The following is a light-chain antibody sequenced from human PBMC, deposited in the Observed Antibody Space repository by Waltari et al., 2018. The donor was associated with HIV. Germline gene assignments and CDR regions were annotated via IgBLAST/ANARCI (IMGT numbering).Light chain of an antibody. CDR3: QQYHDSPVT. Sequence: EIVLTQSPGALSLSPGERATLSCGASQSIGSSYLAWYQQKPGQPPRLLIYGVSSRATGIPARFSGSGSGTNFTLTVTRVEPEDFAMFFCQQYHDSPVTFGGGTKLEIK. J-gene: IGKJ4*01. CDR1: QSIGSSY. CDR2: GVS. V-gene: IGKV3-20*01.